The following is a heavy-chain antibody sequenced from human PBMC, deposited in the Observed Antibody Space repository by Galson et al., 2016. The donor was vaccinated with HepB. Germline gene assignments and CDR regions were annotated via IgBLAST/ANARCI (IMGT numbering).Heavy chain of an antibody. J-gene: IGHJ4*02. Sequence: SLRLSCAASGFTFSNRDMHWVRQAPGTGLEWVAADSVHGGRKFYADSVKGRFIISRDNSNNMLFLQMNSLRADDTAVYYCAKRHEYCPPVGCSVDSWGQGTLVSVSS. CDR1: GFTFSNRD. CDR3: AKRHEYCPPVGCSVDS. D-gene: IGHD2/OR15-2a*01. V-gene: IGHV3-30*18. CDR2: DSVHGGRK.